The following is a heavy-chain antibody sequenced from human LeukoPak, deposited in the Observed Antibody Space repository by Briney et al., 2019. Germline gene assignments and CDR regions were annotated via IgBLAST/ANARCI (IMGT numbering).Heavy chain of an antibody. Sequence: SETLSLTCTVSGGSISSYYWSWIRQPPGKGLEWIGYIYYSGSTNYNPSLKSRVTISIVTSKNQFSLKLSSVTAADTAVYYCARGRYSSSPYYYGMDVWGQGTTVTVSS. J-gene: IGHJ6*02. V-gene: IGHV4-59*01. D-gene: IGHD6-13*01. CDR2: IYYSGST. CDR3: ARGRYSSSPYYYGMDV. CDR1: GGSISSYY.